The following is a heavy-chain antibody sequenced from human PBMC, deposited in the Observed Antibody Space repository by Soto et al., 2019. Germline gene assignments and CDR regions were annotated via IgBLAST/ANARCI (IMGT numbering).Heavy chain of an antibody. CDR2: ISSSGSTI. Sequence: EVQLVESGGGLVQPGGSLRLSCAASGFTFSSYEMNWVRQAPGKGLEWVSYISSSGSTIYYADSVKGRFTISRDNAKNSLYLQMNSLRAEDRAVYYCARATPPGIAANYYGMDVWGQGTTVTVSS. V-gene: IGHV3-48*03. CDR1: GFTFSSYE. D-gene: IGHD6-13*01. CDR3: ARATPPGIAANYYGMDV. J-gene: IGHJ6*02.